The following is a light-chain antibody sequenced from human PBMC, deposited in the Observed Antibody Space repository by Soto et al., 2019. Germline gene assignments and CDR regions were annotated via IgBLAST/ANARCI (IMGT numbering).Light chain of an antibody. CDR1: QSVSSY. J-gene: IGKJ4*01. V-gene: IGKV3-11*01. Sequence: EIVLTQSPATLSLYPGERATLSCRASQSVSSYLAWYQQKPGQAPRLLIYDSSNRATGIPGRFSGSGSGTDFTLTISSLEPEDFAVYYCQQRSSGVTFGGGTKVEI. CDR2: DSS. CDR3: QQRSSGVT.